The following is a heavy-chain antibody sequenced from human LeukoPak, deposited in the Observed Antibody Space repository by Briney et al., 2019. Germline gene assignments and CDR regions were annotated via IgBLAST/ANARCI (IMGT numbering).Heavy chain of an antibody. V-gene: IGHV3-23*01. CDR2: ISDSGGSR. D-gene: IGHD3-22*01. CDR3: ARAANYYDSSGYYTRDNYFDY. J-gene: IGHJ4*02. CDR1: GFTFSSYA. Sequence: GGSLRLSCGASGFTFSSYAMVWVRQAPGKGLEWVSGISDSGGSRHYADSVKGRFTISRDNAKNSLYLQMNSLRAEDTAVYYCARAANYYDSSGYYTRDNYFDYWGQGTLVTVSS.